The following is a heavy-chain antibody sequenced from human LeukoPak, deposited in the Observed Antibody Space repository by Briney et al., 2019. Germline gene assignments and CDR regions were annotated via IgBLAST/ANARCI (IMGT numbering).Heavy chain of an antibody. CDR3: ARGGRDGYNLGY. V-gene: IGHV3-74*01. J-gene: IGHJ4*02. CDR1: GFTFSSYW. D-gene: IGHD5-24*01. Sequence: GGSLRLSCAASGFTFSSYWMHWVRQAPGKGLVWVSRINSDGSSTSYADSVKGRFTISRDNAKNTLYLQMNSLRAEDTAVYYCARGGRDGYNLGYWGQGTLVTVSS. CDR2: INSDGSST.